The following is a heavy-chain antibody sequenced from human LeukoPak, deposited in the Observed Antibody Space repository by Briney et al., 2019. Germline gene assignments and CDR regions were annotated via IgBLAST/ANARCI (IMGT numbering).Heavy chain of an antibody. CDR1: GGSFSGYN. CDR2: INHSGST. D-gene: IGHD6-19*01. V-gene: IGHV4-34*01. Sequence: KPSETLSLTCAVYGGSFSGYNWSWIRQPPGKGLEWIGEINHSGSTNYNPSLKSRVTISVDTSKNQFSLKLSSVTAADTAVYYCARILSSGWYSWGNFDYWGQGTLVTVSS. J-gene: IGHJ4*02. CDR3: ARILSSGWYSWGNFDY.